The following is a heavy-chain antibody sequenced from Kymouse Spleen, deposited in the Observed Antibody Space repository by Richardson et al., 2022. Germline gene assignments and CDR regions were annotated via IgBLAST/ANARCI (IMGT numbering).Heavy chain of an antibody. CDR1: GFTFSSYG. CDR2: ISYDGSNK. CDR3: AKFRSTYYYDSSGYYFGG. V-gene: IGHV3-30*18. J-gene: IGHJ4*02,IGHJ5*02. Sequence: QVQLVESGGGVVQPGRSLRLSCAASGFTFSSYGMHWVRQAPGKGLEWVAVISYDGSNKYYADSVKGRFTISRDNSKNTLYLQMNSLRAEDTAVYYCAKFRSTYYYDSSGYYFGGWGQGTLVTVSS. D-gene: IGHD3-22*01.